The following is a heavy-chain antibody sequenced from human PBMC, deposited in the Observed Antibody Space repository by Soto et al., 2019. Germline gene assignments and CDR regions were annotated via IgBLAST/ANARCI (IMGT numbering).Heavy chain of an antibody. J-gene: IGHJ6*02. CDR3: ARINRLVAATEHYGMDV. Sequence: QVQLQESGPGLVKPSETLSLTCTVSGGSISSYYWSWIRQPPGKGLEWIGYIYYSGSTNYNPSLKSRVTISVDSSKNQFSLKLSSVTAADTAVYYCARINRLVAATEHYGMDVWGQGTTVTVSS. V-gene: IGHV4-59*01. CDR1: GGSISSYY. D-gene: IGHD2-15*01. CDR2: IYYSGST.